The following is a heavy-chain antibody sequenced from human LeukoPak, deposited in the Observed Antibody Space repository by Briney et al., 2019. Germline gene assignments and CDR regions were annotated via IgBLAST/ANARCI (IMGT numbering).Heavy chain of an antibody. D-gene: IGHD3-22*01. J-gene: IGHJ4*02. CDR2: INPNSGGT. CDR3: ARDRTAGYYHDY. CDR1: GYTFTGYY. V-gene: IGHV1-2*02. Sequence: GASVKVSCKAXGYTFTGYYMHWVRQAPGQGLEWMGWINPNSGGTNYAQKFQGRVTMTRDTSISTAYMELSRLRSDDTAVYYCARDRTAGYYHDYWGQGTLVTVSS.